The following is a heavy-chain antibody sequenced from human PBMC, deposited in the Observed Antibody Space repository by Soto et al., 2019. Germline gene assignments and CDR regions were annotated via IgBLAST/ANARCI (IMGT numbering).Heavy chain of an antibody. J-gene: IGHJ4*01. Sequence: EVQLLESGGGLVQPGGSLRLSCAASGFTFSNSGMSWVRQAPGKGLEWVSAISGNTGTTYYGDSVKGRFTISRDNVKNILYLQMKCLRAEDTAGYFCASLGWNIPPFDGWGHGTPVTVSS. D-gene: IGHD1-1*01. CDR2: ISGNTGTT. V-gene: IGHV3-23*01. CDR3: ASLGWNIPPFDG. CDR1: GFTFSNSG.